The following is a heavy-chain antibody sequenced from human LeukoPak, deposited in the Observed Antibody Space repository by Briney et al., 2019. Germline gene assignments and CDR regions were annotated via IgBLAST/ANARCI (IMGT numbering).Heavy chain of an antibody. J-gene: IGHJ4*02. Sequence: ALVKVSCKASGYTFTGYYMHWVRQAPGQGLEWMGWINPNSGGTNYAQKFQGRVTMTRDTSISTAYMELSRLRSDDTAVYYCARASMIVVVNDYWGQGTLVTVSS. CDR3: ARASMIVVVNDY. V-gene: IGHV1-2*02. D-gene: IGHD3-22*01. CDR1: GYTFTGYY. CDR2: INPNSGGT.